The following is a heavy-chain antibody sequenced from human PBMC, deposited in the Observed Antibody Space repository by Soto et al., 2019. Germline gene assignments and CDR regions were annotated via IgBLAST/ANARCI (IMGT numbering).Heavy chain of an antibody. D-gene: IGHD1-1*01. CDR2: LYDVDGS. Sequence: DVQLVESGGGLIQPGGSLRLSCAAFGLTISGQKYVAWVRQAPGKGLEWVSALYDVDGSFYADSVKGRFTTSSDSSKTTVYLQMNDLRPDDTAVYYCATWHEREHAYDVWGQGTTVTVSS. V-gene: IGHV3-53*01. J-gene: IGHJ3*01. CDR3: ATWHEREHAYDV. CDR1: GLTISGQKY.